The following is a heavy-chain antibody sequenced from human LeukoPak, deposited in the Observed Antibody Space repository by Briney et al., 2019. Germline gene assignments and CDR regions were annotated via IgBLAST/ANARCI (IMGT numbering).Heavy chain of an antibody. J-gene: IGHJ4*02. D-gene: IGHD2-15*01. V-gene: IGHV3-21*01. CDR2: ISSSSSYI. CDR3: ARAYCSGGSCYLFDY. Sequence: PGGSLRLSCAASGFTFSSYSMNWVCQAPGKGLEWVSSISSSSSYIYYADSVKGRFTISRDNAKNSLYLQMNSLRAEDTAVYYCARAYCSGGSCYLFDYWGQGTLVTVSS. CDR1: GFTFSSYS.